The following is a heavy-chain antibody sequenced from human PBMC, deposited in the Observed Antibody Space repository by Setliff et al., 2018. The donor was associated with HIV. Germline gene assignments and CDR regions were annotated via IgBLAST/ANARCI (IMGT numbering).Heavy chain of an antibody. Sequence: GGSLRLSCAPSGFTFSSYAMSWVRQAPGKGLEWVSVISGSGDSTFYADSLKGRFTISRDSSKNTLYLQMNSLRAEDTAVYYCAKDHGYSYGTIDYWGQGTLVTVSS. CDR2: ISGSGDST. CDR3: AKDHGYSYGTIDY. D-gene: IGHD5-18*01. J-gene: IGHJ4*02. V-gene: IGHV3-23*01. CDR1: GFTFSSYA.